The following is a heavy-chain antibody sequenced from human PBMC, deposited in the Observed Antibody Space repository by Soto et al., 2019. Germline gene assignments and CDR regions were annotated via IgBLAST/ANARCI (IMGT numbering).Heavy chain of an antibody. J-gene: IGHJ5*02. CDR1: GGSISSGGYY. CDR3: GRDREGLNWFDP. CDR2: IFYSGST. Sequence: LSLTCTVSGGSISSGGYYWTWIRQPPGKGLEWIGYIFYSGSTYYNPSLKSRLTISVDTSRNQFSLALSSVTAADTAVYYCGRDREGLNWFDPWGQGTLGTVAS. V-gene: IGHV4-30-4*01.